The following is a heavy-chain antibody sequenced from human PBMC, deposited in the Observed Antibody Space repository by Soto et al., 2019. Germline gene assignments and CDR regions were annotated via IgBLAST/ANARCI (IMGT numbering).Heavy chain of an antibody. V-gene: IGHV6-1*01. D-gene: IGHD4-17*01. Sequence: PSQTLPLTCAISGDSVSSNSATWNWIRQSPSRGLEWLGRTYYRSKWYSDYAVSVKSRITINPDTSKNQFSLKLSSVTAADTAVYYCARRYGASFDYWGQGTLVTVSS. CDR1: GDSVSSNSAT. CDR2: TYYRSKWYS. J-gene: IGHJ4*02. CDR3: ARRYGASFDY.